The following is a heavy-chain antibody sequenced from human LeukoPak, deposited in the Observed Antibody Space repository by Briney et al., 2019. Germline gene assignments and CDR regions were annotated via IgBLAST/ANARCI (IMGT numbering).Heavy chain of an antibody. CDR2: ISSSSSHI. Sequence: GGSLRLSSAASGFTFSNYAMNWVRQAPGKGLEWVSSISSSSSHIYYADSVKGRFTISRDNAKNSLYLQMNSLRAEDTAVYYCASGYCSTTTCPPAWGQGTLVTVSS. V-gene: IGHV3-21*01. J-gene: IGHJ5*02. CDR1: GFTFSNYA. D-gene: IGHD2-2*01. CDR3: ASGYCSTTTCPPA.